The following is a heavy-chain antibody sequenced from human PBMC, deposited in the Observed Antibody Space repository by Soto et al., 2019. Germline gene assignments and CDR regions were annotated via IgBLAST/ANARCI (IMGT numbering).Heavy chain of an antibody. CDR1: GYSFTSYW. CDR3: ARHDSSSFGYYYGMDV. Sequence: EVQLVQSGAEVKKPGESLKISCKGSGYSFTSYWIGWVRQMPGKGLEWMGIIYPGDSDTRYIPSFQGQVTISADKSIRTAYLQWSSLKASDTAMYYCARHDSSSFGYYYGMDVWGQGTTVTVSS. D-gene: IGHD6-6*01. J-gene: IGHJ6*02. V-gene: IGHV5-51*01. CDR2: IYPGDSDT.